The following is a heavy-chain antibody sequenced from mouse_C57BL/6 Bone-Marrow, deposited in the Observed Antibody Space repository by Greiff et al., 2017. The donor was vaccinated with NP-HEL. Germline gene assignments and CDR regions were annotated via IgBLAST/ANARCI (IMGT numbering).Heavy chain of an antibody. J-gene: IGHJ4*01. CDR2: INSNDGRT. V-gene: IGHV5-6-3*01. CDR1: GFTFSSYG. Sequence: EVQLVESGGGLVQPGGSLTLSCAASGFTFSSYGMSWVRQTPDKRLELVATINSNDGRTYYPDSVKGRFTISRDNAKNTPYLQMSILTSEDTAMYYCARCHYAIYYGAQGTSVTVSS. CDR3: ARCHYAIYY.